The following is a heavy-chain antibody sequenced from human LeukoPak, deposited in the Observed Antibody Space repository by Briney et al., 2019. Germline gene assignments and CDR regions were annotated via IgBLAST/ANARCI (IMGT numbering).Heavy chain of an antibody. CDR1: GGTFSSYA. J-gene: IGHJ4*02. Sequence: SVKVSCKASGGTFSSYAISWVRPAPGQGLEWMGGIIPIFGTANYAQKFQGRVTITADESTSTAYMGLSSLRSEDTAVYYCARSSSGYSSGWYYFDYWGQGTLVTVSS. CDR3: ARSSSGYSSGWYYFDY. V-gene: IGHV1-69*13. CDR2: IIPIFGTA. D-gene: IGHD6-19*01.